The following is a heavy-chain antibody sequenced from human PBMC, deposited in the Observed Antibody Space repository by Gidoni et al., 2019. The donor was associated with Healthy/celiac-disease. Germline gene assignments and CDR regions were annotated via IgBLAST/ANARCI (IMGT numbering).Heavy chain of an antibody. CDR3: AREPEDYRGFDI. J-gene: IGHJ3*02. CDR1: GFTFSSYW. V-gene: IGHV3-74*01. D-gene: IGHD3-16*01. Sequence: EVQLVESGGGLVQPGGSLRLSCAASGFTFSSYWMHWVRQAPGKGLVWVSRINSDGSSTSYADSVKGRFTISRDNAKNTLYLQMNSLRAEDTAVYYCAREPEDYRGFDIWGQGTMVTVSS. CDR2: INSDGSST.